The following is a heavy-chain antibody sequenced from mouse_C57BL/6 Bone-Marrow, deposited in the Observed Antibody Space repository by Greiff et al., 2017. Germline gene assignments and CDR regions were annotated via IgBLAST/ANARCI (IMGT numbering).Heavy chain of an antibody. D-gene: IGHD1-1*01. V-gene: IGHV1-64*01. Sequence: QVQLQQPGAELVKPGASVKLSCKASGYTFTSYWMHWVKQRPGQGLEWIGLSHPNSGSTNYNEKFKSKATLTVDKSSSTAYMQLSSLTSADSAVYYGARCPSDYDGSSLSFDYWGQGTTLTVSS. CDR1: GYTFTSYW. CDR2: SHPNSGST. J-gene: IGHJ2*01. CDR3: ARCPSDYDGSSLSFDY.